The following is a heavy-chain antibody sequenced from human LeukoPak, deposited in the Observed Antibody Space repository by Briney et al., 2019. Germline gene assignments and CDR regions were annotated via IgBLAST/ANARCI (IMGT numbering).Heavy chain of an antibody. CDR1: GASISSCY. J-gene: IGHJ3*02. CDR2: LYTTGTT. Sequence: SQTLSLTCSVSGASISSCYWSWVRQPAGKRLEWIGRLYTTGTTNYNPSLKSRVTMSVDSSKNQFSLTLTSVTAADTAVYYCVRDGANWEEPNDAFDIWGQGTMVTASS. CDR3: VRDGANWEEPNDAFDI. V-gene: IGHV4-4*07. D-gene: IGHD1-26*01.